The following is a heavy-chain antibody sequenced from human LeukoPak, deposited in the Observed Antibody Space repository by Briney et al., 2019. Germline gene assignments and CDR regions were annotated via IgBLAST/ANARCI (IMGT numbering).Heavy chain of an antibody. J-gene: IGHJ6*02. CDR1: GFTFSSYA. Sequence: PGGSLRLSCAASGFTFSSYAMSWVRQAPGRGLEWVSAISGSGGSTYYADSVKGRFTISRDNSKNTLYLQMNSLRAEDTAVYYCAKVSGLRYFDWSLGYYGMDVWGQGTTVTVSS. CDR2: ISGSGGST. V-gene: IGHV3-23*01. CDR3: AKVSGLRYFDWSLGYYGMDV. D-gene: IGHD3-9*01.